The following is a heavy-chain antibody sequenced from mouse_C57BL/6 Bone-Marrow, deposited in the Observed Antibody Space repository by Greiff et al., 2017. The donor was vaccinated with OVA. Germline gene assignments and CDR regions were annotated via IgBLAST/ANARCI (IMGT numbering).Heavy chain of an antibody. CDR3: ARKGDHMDY. V-gene: IGHV1-50*01. J-gene: IGHJ4*01. D-gene: IGHD3-3*01. CDR1: GYTFTSYW. CDR2: IDPSDSYT. Sequence: QVQLQQPGAELVKPGASVKLSCKASGYTFTSYWMQWVKQRPGQGLEWIGEIDPSDSYTNYNQKFKGKATLTVDTSSSTAYMQLSSLTSEDSAGYYWARKGDHMDYWGQGTSVTVSS.